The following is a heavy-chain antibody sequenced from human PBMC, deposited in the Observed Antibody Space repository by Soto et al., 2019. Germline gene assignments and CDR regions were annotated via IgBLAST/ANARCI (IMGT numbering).Heavy chain of an antibody. Sequence: PGGSLRLSCAASGFTFSSYGMHWVRQAPGKGLEWVAVIWYDGSNKYYADSVKGRFTISRDNSKNTLYLQMNSLRAEDTAVYYCARDAGIAVADPFDPWGQGTLVTVSS. D-gene: IGHD6-19*01. V-gene: IGHV3-33*01. J-gene: IGHJ5*02. CDR3: ARDAGIAVADPFDP. CDR1: GFTFSSYG. CDR2: IWYDGSNK.